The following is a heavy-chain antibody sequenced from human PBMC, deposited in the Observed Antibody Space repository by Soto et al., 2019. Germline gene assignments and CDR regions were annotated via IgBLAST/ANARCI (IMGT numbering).Heavy chain of an antibody. CDR3: AREGPVWIMVYAIYGGRTDAFDI. V-gene: IGHV1-3*01. D-gene: IGHD2-8*01. Sequence: ASVKVSCKASGYTFTSYAMHWVRQAPGQRLEWMGWINAGNGNTKYPQKFQGRVTITRDTSASTAYMELSSLRSEDTAVYYCAREGPVWIMVYAIYGGRTDAFDIWGQGTMVTVS. CDR1: GYTFTSYA. CDR2: INAGNGNT. J-gene: IGHJ3*02.